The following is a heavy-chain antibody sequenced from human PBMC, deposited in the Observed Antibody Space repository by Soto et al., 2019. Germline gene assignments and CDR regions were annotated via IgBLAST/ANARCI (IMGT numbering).Heavy chain of an antibody. J-gene: IGHJ5*02. CDR3: APEATSTMVRGGGNWFDP. D-gene: IGHD3-10*01. Sequence: PSETLSLTCTVSGGSISSSRYYWGWIRQPPVKGLEWIGSIYYSGSTYYNPSLKSRVTISVDTSKNQFSLKLSSVTDADTAVYYCAPEATSTMVRGGGNWFDPWGQGTLVTVSS. CDR1: GGSISSSRYY. CDR2: IYYSGST. V-gene: IGHV4-39*01.